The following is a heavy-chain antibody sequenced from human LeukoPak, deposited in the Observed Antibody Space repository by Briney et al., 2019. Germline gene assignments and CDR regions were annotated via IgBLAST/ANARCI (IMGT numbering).Heavy chain of an antibody. Sequence: GGSLRLSCAASGFTFSSYGMHWVRQAPGKGLEWVAVISSDGTNKYYADSVKGRFTISRDNSKSTLYLQMNSLRAEDTAVYYCVKDWATLDYWGQGTLVTVSS. CDR2: ISSDGTNK. V-gene: IGHV3-30*18. CDR1: GFTFSSYG. J-gene: IGHJ4*02. D-gene: IGHD2-15*01. CDR3: VKDWATLDY.